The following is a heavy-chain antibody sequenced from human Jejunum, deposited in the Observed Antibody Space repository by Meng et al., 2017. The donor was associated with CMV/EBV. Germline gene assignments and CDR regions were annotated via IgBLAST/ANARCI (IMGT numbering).Heavy chain of an antibody. D-gene: IGHD3-16*01. CDR3: ATIGGLQAFDF. V-gene: IGHV3-43*01. Sequence: ASGFHFEDYTLPWVRQAPGKSLEWVSLISWDGGDTLYADSVRGRFTISRDNSKNSLYLHMSSLRADDTAFYYCATIGGLQAFDFWGQGTRVTVSS. CDR2: ISWDGGDT. CDR1: GFHFEDYT. J-gene: IGHJ3*01.